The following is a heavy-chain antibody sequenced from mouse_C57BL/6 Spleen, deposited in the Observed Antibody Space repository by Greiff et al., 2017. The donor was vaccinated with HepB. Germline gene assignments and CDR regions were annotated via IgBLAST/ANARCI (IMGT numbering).Heavy chain of an antibody. CDR3: TRPYGSSYPYYFDY. V-gene: IGHV5-9-1*02. D-gene: IGHD1-1*01. J-gene: IGHJ2*01. CDR1: GFTFSSYA. CDR2: ISSGGDYI. Sequence: EVKLVESGEGLVKPGGSLKLSCAASGFTFSSYAMSWVRQTPEKRLEWVAYISSGGDYIYYADTVKGRFTISRDNARNTLYLQMSSLKSEDTAMYYCTRPYGSSYPYYFDYWGQGTTLTVSS.